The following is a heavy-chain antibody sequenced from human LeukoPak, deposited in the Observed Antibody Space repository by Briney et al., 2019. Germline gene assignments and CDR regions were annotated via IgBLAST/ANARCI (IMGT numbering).Heavy chain of an antibody. V-gene: IGHV3-11*01. CDR3: ARENYCTNGVCPLDY. D-gene: IGHD2-8*01. CDR2: ITNSGTTI. CDR1: GFTFTDFY. Sequence: GGSLRLSCAASGFTFTDFYMSWIRQAPGKGLEWVSYITNSGTTIYYADSVKGRFTISRDNAKNSLYLQMNSLRAEDTAVYYCARENYCTNGVCPLDYWGQGTLVTVSS. J-gene: IGHJ4*02.